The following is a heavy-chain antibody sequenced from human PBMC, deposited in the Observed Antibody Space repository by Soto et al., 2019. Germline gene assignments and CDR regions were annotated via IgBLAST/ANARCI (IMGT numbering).Heavy chain of an antibody. CDR3: ARDPGLPGRYWYFDL. D-gene: IGHD3-9*01. Sequence: QVVLVQSGAEVKKPGDSVKVSCKSSGYKFTDYYIHWVRQAPGQGPEWMGWVNPKRGDAVYAQKCQGWVTMTRDTATTTAYLEVNRLKPDDTAVYFCARDPGLPGRYWYFDLWGRGTLVTVSS. CDR2: VNPKRGDA. CDR1: GYKFTDYY. V-gene: IGHV1-2*04. J-gene: IGHJ2*01.